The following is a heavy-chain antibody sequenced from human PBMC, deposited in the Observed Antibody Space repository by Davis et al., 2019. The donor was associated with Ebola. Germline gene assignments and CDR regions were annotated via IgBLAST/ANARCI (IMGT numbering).Heavy chain of an antibody. CDR2: ISYDGSNK. J-gene: IGHJ4*02. CDR1: GFTFSSYA. Sequence: GESLKISCAASGFTFSSYAMHWVRQAPGKGLEWVAVISYDGSNKYYADSVKGRFTISRDNSKNTLYLQMNSLRAEDTAIYYCARVTSGYWGQGTLVTVSS. V-gene: IGHV3-30-3*01. CDR3: ARVTSGY.